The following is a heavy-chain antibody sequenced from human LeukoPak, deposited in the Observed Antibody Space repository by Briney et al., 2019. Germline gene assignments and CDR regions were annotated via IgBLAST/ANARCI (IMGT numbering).Heavy chain of an antibody. J-gene: IGHJ4*02. CDR1: GFTFSSYW. V-gene: IGHV3-66*01. Sequence: PGGSLRLSCSASGFTFSSYWMSWVRQAPGKGLEGVSVIYSGGSTYYADSVKGRFTISRDNSKNTLYLQMTSLRAEDTAVYYCARYVLRYFDWYIDYWGQGTLVTVSS. CDR2: IYSGGST. D-gene: IGHD3-9*01. CDR3: ARYVLRYFDWYIDY.